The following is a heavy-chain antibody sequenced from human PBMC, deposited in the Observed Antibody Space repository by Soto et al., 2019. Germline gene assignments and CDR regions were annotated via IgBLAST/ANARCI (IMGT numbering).Heavy chain of an antibody. J-gene: IGHJ4*02. CDR1: GGSISSGDNY. D-gene: IGHD3-10*01. CDR2: INYSGST. CDR3: ARAQWFGELSFDY. Sequence: KTSETLSLTCTVSGGSISSGDNYWSWIRQPPGKGLEWIGYINYSGSTYYNPSLKSRVSISVDTSKNQFSLKVSSVTAADTAEYYCARAQWFGELSFDYWGQGTLVTVSS. V-gene: IGHV4-30-4*01.